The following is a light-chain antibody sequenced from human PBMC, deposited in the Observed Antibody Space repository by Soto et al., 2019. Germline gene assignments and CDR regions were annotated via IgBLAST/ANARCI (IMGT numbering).Light chain of an antibody. V-gene: IGKV1-12*01. CDR2: AAS. CDR1: QAVSTW. J-gene: IGKJ4*01. CDR3: QQSNSFPRT. Sequence: DLQMTQSPSFVSASVGDRVTITCRASQAVSTWLAWYQQKPGDAPKLLSYAASTLQSGVPSRFSGSGSGTDFTLTIRSLQPEDFATYYCQQSNSFPRTFGGGTKVEL.